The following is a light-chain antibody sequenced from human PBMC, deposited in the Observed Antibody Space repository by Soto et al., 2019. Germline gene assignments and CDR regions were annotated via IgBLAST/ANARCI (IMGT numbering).Light chain of an antibody. J-gene: IGKJ1*01. V-gene: IGKV3-20*01. Sequence: EIVLTQSPGTLSLSPGARATLDSRASQSVSNNYLAWYQQKPGQAPRLLIYGASNRATGIPDRFSGSGSGTVFTLTISRLEPEDFAVYYCQQYGSSGTFGQGTKVDIK. CDR2: GAS. CDR1: QSVSNNY. CDR3: QQYGSSGT.